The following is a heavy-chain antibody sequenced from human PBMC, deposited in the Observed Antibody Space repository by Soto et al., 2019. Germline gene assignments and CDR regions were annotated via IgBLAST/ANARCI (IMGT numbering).Heavy chain of an antibody. V-gene: IGHV3-30-3*01. J-gene: IGHJ6*02. CDR1: GFTFSSYA. CDR3: AKDFDSYSSGRYGMDV. D-gene: IGHD6-19*01. Sequence: PGGSLRLSCAASGFTFSSYAMHWVRQAPGQGLEWVAVISYDGSNKYYADSVKGRFTISRDNSKNTLYLQMNSLRAEDTAVYYCAKDFDSYSSGRYGMDVWGQGTTVTVSS. CDR2: ISYDGSNK.